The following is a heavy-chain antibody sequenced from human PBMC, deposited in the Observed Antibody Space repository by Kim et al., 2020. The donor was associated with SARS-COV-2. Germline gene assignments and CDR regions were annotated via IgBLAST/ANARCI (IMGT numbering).Heavy chain of an antibody. CDR2: ISYDGSNK. V-gene: IGHV3-30*04. D-gene: IGHD3-3*01. CDR1: GFTFSSYA. Sequence: GGSLRLSCAASGFTFSSYAIHWVRQAPGKGLEWVAVISYDGSNKYYADSVKGRFTISRDNFKNTLYLQMSSLRAEDTAVFYCARVRSGNYYYGMDVWGQG. J-gene: IGHJ6*02. CDR3: ARVRSGNYYYGMDV.